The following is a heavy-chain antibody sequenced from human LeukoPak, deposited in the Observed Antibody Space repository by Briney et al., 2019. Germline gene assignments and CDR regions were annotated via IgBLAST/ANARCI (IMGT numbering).Heavy chain of an antibody. V-gene: IGHV4-39*07. CDR1: GGSISSSSYY. J-gene: IGHJ5*02. CDR2: IYYSGST. D-gene: IGHD1-14*01. Sequence: PSETLSLTCTVSGGSISSSSYYWGWIRQPPGKGLEWIGSIYYSGSTYYNPSLKSRVTISVDTSKNQFSLKLSSVTAADTAVYYCARDMTHHSLNWFDPWGQGTLVTVSS. CDR3: ARDMTHHSLNWFDP.